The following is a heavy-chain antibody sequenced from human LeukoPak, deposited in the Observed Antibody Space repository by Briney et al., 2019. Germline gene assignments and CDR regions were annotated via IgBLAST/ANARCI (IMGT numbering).Heavy chain of an antibody. CDR1: GFTFSSYS. Sequence: GGSLRLSCAASGFTFSSYSMSWVRQAPGRGLEWVSTIDTTTGGSYYPDSVKGRFFISRDNSQDTLYLQLNSLRADDTAVYYCAKVNYYHPYFWGQGTLVTVSS. CDR3: AKVNYYHPYF. J-gene: IGHJ4*02. D-gene: IGHD3-22*01. V-gene: IGHV3-23*01. CDR2: IDTTTGGS.